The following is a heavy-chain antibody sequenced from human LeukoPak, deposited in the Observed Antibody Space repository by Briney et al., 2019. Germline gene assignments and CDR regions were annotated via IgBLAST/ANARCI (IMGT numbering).Heavy chain of an antibody. D-gene: IGHD3-3*01. CDR2: IYYSGST. V-gene: IGHV4-39*01. J-gene: IGHJ4*02. Sequence: SETLSLTCTVSGGSISGSSYYWGWIRQPPGKGLEWIGSIYYSGSTYYNPSLKSRVTISVDTSKNQFSLKLSSVTAADTAVYYCARHVPYDFWSGYYFGYFDYWGQGTLVTVSS. CDR3: ARHVPYDFWSGYYFGYFDY. CDR1: GGSISGSSYY.